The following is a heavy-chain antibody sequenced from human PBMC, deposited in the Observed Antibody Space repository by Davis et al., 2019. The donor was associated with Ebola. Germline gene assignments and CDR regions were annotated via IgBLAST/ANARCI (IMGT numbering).Heavy chain of an antibody. CDR3: ARNARSRRGGTTLLDY. CDR2: ISGSGGST. D-gene: IGHD1-1*01. Sequence: GGSLRLSCAVAGGRGSSEAMSWVRQAPGKGLEWVSAISGSGGSTYYADSVKGRFTISRDNSKNTLYLQMNSLRAEDTAVYYYARNARSRRGGTTLLDYWGQGTLVTVSS. CDR1: GGRGSSEA. J-gene: IGHJ4*02. V-gene: IGHV3-23*01.